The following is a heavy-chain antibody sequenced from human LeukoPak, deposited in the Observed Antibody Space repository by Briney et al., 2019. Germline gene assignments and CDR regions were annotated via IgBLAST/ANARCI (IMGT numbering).Heavy chain of an antibody. Sequence: SQTLSLTCAVSGGSISSGDYSWGWIRQPPGRGLEWIGYIYHSGRTYYNPSLKSRVTITIKRSKNHFSLKLSSLTAPDTAVYYCARDLLWFGEAYFDYWGQGTLVTVSS. V-gene: IGHV4-30-2*01. CDR2: IYHSGRT. D-gene: IGHD3-10*01. CDR3: ARDLLWFGEAYFDY. J-gene: IGHJ4*02. CDR1: GGSISSGDYS.